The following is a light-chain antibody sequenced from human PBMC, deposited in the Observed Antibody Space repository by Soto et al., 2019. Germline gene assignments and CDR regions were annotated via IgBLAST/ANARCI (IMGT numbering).Light chain of an antibody. CDR1: QSVSSSY. J-gene: IGKJ4*01. V-gene: IGKV3-20*01. CDR3: QQYGSSPPVT. Sequence: EIVLTQSPGTLSLSPGERATLSCRASQSVSSSYLAWYQQKPGQAPRLLIYGSSCRATGIPDRFSGSGSGTDFTLTISRLEPEDFAVYYWQQYGSSPPVTFGGGTKVEIK. CDR2: GSS.